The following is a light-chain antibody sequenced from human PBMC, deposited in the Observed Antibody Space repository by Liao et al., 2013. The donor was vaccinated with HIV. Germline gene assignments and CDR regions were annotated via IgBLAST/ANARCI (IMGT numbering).Light chain of an antibody. Sequence: SYVLTQPPSVSVAPGKTARITCGGNNIGSKSVHWYQQKPGQAPEVVIYYNSDRPSGIPERFSGSNSGNAATLTISRVEAGDEADYYCHVWDSGPDSVVFGGGTKLTVL. CDR3: HVWDSGPDSVV. CDR1: NIGSKS. CDR2: YNS. J-gene: IGLJ2*01. V-gene: IGLV3-21*04.